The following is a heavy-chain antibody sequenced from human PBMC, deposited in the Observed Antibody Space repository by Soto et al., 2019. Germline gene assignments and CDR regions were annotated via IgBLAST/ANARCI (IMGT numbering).Heavy chain of an antibody. CDR3: AKGAYCGGDCYYYFDY. D-gene: IGHD2-21*02. CDR2: ISGGGGTT. J-gene: IGHJ4*02. Sequence: GESLKISCAASGFTFTTYAMSWVRQAPGKGLEWVSAISGGGGTTKYADSVKGRFTISRDTSKNTLYLQMNSLRAEDTAVYYCAKGAYCGGDCYYYFDYWGQGTLVTVSS. V-gene: IGHV3-23*01. CDR1: GFTFTTYA.